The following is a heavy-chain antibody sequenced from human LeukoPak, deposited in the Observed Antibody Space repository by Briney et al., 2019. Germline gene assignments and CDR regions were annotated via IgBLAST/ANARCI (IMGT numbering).Heavy chain of an antibody. J-gene: IGHJ3*02. CDR1: GGSISSGDYY. CDR3: ARPYYYDLDAFDI. D-gene: IGHD3-22*01. Sequence: KPSETLSLTCTVSGGSISSGDYYWSWIRQPPGKGLEWIGYIYYSGSTYYNPSPKSRVNISVDTSKNQFSLKLSSVTAADTAVYYCARPYYYDLDAFDIWGQGTMVTVSS. V-gene: IGHV4-30-4*01. CDR2: IYYSGST.